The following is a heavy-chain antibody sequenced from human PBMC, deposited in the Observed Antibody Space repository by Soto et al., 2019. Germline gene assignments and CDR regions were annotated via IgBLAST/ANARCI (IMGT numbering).Heavy chain of an antibody. J-gene: IGHJ4*02. CDR2: IYYSGST. Sequence: VQLQESGPGLVKPSQTLSLTCTVSDGSISSGEYYWSWISKPPGKGLEWIGYIYYSGSTYYNPSLKSRVTISVDTSKNQFSLKLSSVTAADTAVQYCAVSIGARYFDYWGQGTLVTVSS. CDR1: DGSISSGEYY. V-gene: IGHV4-30-4*01. CDR3: AVSIGARYFDY. D-gene: IGHD6-6*01.